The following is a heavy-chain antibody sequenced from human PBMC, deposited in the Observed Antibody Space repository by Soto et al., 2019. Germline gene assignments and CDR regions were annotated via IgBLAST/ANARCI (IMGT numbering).Heavy chain of an antibody. CDR3: ARGIWVDTTADYYLDS. Sequence: GASVKVSCKASGYTFTNYAIHWVRQAPGQRLEWMGWINAGNGKTKYSQNFQGRVTITRDTSASIVYMEVNSLRSEDTALYYCARGIWVDTTADYYLDSWSQATLVTVSS. CDR2: INAGNGKT. J-gene: IGHJ4*01. CDR1: GYTFTNYA. V-gene: IGHV1-3*01. D-gene: IGHD2-21*01.